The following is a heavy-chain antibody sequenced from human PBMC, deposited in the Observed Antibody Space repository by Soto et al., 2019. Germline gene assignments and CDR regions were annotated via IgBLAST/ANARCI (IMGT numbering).Heavy chain of an antibody. V-gene: IGHV3-21*01. Sequence: EVQLVESGGGLVKPGGSLRLSCAASGFTFSSYSMNWVRQASGKGLEWVSSISSSSSYIYYADSVKGRFTISRDNAKNSLYLQMNSLRAEDTAVYYCARDLGTSVDYYYYMDVWGKGTTVTVSS. CDR2: ISSSSSYI. CDR1: GFTFSSYS. CDR3: ARDLGTSVDYYYYMDV. D-gene: IGHD1-1*01. J-gene: IGHJ6*03.